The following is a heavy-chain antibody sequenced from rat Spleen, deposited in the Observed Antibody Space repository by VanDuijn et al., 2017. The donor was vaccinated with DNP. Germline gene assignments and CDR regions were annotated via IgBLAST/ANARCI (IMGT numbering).Heavy chain of an antibody. CDR1: GYTFTTYY. J-gene: IGHJ1*01. D-gene: IGHD1-4*01. Sequence: QVQLQQSGAELAKPGSSVMISCRASGYTFTTYYIGWIKQTTGQGLEYIGYIYTGSGRTNYNEKFKGKATLTVDKSSSTAFMQLSSLTPDDSAVYYCARRRLPYWYFDFWGPGTMVTVSS. CDR3: ARRRLPYWYFDF. V-gene: IGHV1-43*01. CDR2: IYTGSGRT.